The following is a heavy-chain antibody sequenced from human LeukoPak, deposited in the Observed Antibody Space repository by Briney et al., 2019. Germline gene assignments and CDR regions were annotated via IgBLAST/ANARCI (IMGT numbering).Heavy chain of an antibody. Sequence: ASVKVSCKASGYTFTSYGISWVRQAPGQGLAWMGWISAYNGNTNYAQKLQGRVTMTTDTSTSTAYMELRSLRSDDTAVYYCARGSYYDFWSGEPYYYYGMDVWGQGTTVTVSS. CDR3: ARGSYYDFWSGEPYYYYGMDV. D-gene: IGHD3-3*01. CDR2: ISAYNGNT. J-gene: IGHJ6*02. V-gene: IGHV1-18*01. CDR1: GYTFTSYG.